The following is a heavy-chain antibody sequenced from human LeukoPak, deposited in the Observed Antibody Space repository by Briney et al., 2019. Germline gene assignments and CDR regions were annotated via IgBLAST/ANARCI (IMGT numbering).Heavy chain of an antibody. CDR1: GYTFTSYA. Sequence: GASVKVSCKASGYTFTSYAMHWVRQAPGQRLEWMGWINAGNGNTKYSQKFQGRVTMTTDTSTSTAYMELRSLRSDDTAMYYCARDVKIYYDSSDISGGYWGQGTLVTVSS. D-gene: IGHD3-22*01. CDR3: ARDVKIYYDSSDISGGY. V-gene: IGHV1-3*01. CDR2: INAGNGNT. J-gene: IGHJ4*02.